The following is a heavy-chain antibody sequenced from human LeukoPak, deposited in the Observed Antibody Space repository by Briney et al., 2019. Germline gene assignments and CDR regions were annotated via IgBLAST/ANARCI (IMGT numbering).Heavy chain of an antibody. V-gene: IGHV1-18*01. CDR3: ARDGTWGRYYYDSTGYDYYFDY. CDR2: ISPYSGNT. J-gene: IGHJ4*02. CDR1: GYTFTSYG. D-gene: IGHD3-22*01. Sequence: GASVKVSCKASGYTFTSYGISWVRQAPGQGLEWMGWISPYSGNTNYAQKLQGRVTMTTDTPTSTAYMELRSLRSDDTAVYYCARDGTWGRYYYDSTGYDYYFDYWGQGTLVTVSS.